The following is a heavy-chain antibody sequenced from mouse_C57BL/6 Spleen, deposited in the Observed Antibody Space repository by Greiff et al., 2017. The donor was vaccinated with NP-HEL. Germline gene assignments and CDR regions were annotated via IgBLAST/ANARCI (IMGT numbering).Heavy chain of an antibody. D-gene: IGHD2-3*01. J-gene: IGHJ2*01. Sequence: EVQLVESGPELVKPGASVKISCKASGYSFTDYNMNWVKQSNGKSLEWIGVINPNYGTTSYNQKFKGKATLTVDQSSSTAYMQLNSLTSEDSAVYYCARVEAPYDGYYGGYFDYWGQGTTLTVSS. CDR2: INPNYGTT. CDR3: ARVEAPYDGYYGGYFDY. V-gene: IGHV1-39*01. CDR1: GYSFTDYN.